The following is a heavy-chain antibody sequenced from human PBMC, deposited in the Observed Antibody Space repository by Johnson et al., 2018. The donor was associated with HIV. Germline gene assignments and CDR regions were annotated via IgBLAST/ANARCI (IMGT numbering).Heavy chain of an antibody. CDR1: GFTFSDYY. D-gene: IGHD3-22*01. J-gene: IGHJ3*02. CDR2: ISSSGNTI. Sequence: QVQLVESGGGLVKPGGSLRLPCAASGFTFSDYYMSWIRQAPGKGLEWVSYISSSGNTIYYADSVKGRFTISRDNAKNSLYLQMNSLRAEDTAVYYCTRGLDYYDSTGFRSASFDIWGQGTMVIVSP. V-gene: IGHV3-11*04. CDR3: TRGLDYYDSTGFRSASFDI.